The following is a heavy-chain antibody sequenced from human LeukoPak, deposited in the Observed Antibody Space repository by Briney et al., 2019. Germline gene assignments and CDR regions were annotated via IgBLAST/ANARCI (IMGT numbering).Heavy chain of an antibody. Sequence: PSETLSLTGGVQGGPFNTAHWSWIRQPPGKGLEWNAEHQERGGYPKYRPSLKSRVPISVGTSKNQWSLKMRSVTAADTAVYYCARGNNYNWGSLGQGSLVIVSS. D-gene: IGHD1-1*01. CDR1: GGPFNTAH. CDR3: ARGNNYNWGS. CDR2: HQERGGYP. J-gene: IGHJ5*02. V-gene: IGHV4-34*01.